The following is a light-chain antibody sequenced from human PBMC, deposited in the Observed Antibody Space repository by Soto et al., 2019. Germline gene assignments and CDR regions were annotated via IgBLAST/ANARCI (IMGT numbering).Light chain of an antibody. V-gene: IGKV3-20*01. CDR2: GAS. CDR3: QQYDSSPPT. CDR1: QSISSSY. Sequence: EIMLTQSPGTLSLSPGERVTLSCRASQSISSSYLAWYQQKPGQAPRLLIYGASSRATGIPDRFSGSGSGTGFTLTISRLEPEDFAVYYCQQYDSSPPTFGQGTKLEIK. J-gene: IGKJ2*01.